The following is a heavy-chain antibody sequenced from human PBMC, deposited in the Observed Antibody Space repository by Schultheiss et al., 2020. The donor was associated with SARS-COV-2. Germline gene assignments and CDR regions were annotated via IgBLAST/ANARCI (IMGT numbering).Heavy chain of an antibody. J-gene: IGHJ4*02. CDR2: ISSSSSYI. Sequence: GESLKISCAASGFTFSSYSMNWVRQAPGKGLEWVSSISSSSSYIYYADSVKGRFTISRDNAKNSLYLQMNSLRAEDTAVYYCAIPDPYALVKFDYWGQGTLVTVSS. CDR1: GFTFSSYS. V-gene: IGHV3-21*01. D-gene: IGHD1-14*01. CDR3: AIPDPYALVKFDY.